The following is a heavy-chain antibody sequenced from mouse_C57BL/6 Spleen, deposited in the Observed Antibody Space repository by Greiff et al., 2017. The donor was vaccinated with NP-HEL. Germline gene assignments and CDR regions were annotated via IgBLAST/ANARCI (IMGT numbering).Heavy chain of an antibody. CDR2: IHPNSGST. CDR1: GYTFTSYW. J-gene: IGHJ2*01. D-gene: IGHD1-1*01. CDR3: ALSYYYGSSYVGFDY. Sequence: VQLQQPGAELVKPGASVKLSCKASGYTFTSYWMHWVKQRPGQGLEWIGMIHPNSGSTNYNEKFKSKATLTVDKSSSTAYMQLSSLTSEDSAVYYCALSYYYGSSYVGFDYWGQGTTLTVSS. V-gene: IGHV1-64*01.